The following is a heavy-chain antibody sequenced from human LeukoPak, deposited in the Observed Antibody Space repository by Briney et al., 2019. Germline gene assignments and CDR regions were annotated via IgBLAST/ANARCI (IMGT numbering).Heavy chain of an antibody. CDR1: GFTFTNAW. J-gene: IGHJ4*02. Sequence: GGSLRLSCAASGFTFTNAWMNWVRQAPGKGLEWVGRIKRKTDGGTTDYAAPVKGRFTISRDDSKNTLFLQMKSLKTEDTGMYYCATASRGYVDYWGQGTLVTVSP. V-gene: IGHV3-15*07. CDR3: ATASRGYVDY. D-gene: IGHD3-22*01. CDR2: IKRKTDGGTT.